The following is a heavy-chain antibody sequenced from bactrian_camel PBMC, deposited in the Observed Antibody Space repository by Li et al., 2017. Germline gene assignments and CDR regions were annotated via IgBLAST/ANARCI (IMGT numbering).Heavy chain of an antibody. CDR1: MLTISRYC. CDR3: TKDRSYGTRNWVQST. Sequence: HVQLVESGGGSVRAGQTLSLSCTSSMLTISRYCVAWFRQVSGEERELVVAIGGDSDGRTNYADSVKGRFTISRDNAKSTLYLQMNSLKPEDTAMYYCTKDRSYGTRNWVQSTRGQGTQVTVS. J-gene: IGHJ4*01. CDR2: IGGDSDGRT. V-gene: IGHV3S55*01. D-gene: IGHD3*01.